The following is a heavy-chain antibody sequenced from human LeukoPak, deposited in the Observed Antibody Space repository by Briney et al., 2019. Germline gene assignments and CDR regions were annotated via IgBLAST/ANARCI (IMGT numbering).Heavy chain of an antibody. CDR2: ISYDGSNK. J-gene: IGHJ4*02. CDR3: AGPIFGVVKNPFDY. Sequence: GGSLRLSCAAFGFTFSSCAMHWVRQAPGKGLEWVAVISYDGSNKYYADSVKGRFTISRDNSKNTLYLQMNSLRAEDTAVYYCAGPIFGVVKNPFDYWGQGTLVTVSS. V-gene: IGHV3-30-3*01. CDR1: GFTFSSCA. D-gene: IGHD3-3*01.